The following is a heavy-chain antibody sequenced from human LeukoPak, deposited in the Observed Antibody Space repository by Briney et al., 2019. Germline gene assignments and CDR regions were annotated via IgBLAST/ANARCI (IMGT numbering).Heavy chain of an antibody. J-gene: IGHJ4*02. CDR1: GYIFTGYF. CDR3: ARLSDFSDSSGYPYYLDF. D-gene: IGHD3-22*01. Sequence: ASVKVSCKVSGYIFTGYFLHWVRRAPGQGLERMGGINPHSGDTNYAQKFQGRVTMTRDTSISTASMELTRLRSDDTAVYYCARLSDFSDSSGYPYYLDFWGQGTLVTVSS. V-gene: IGHV1-2*02. CDR2: INPHSGDT.